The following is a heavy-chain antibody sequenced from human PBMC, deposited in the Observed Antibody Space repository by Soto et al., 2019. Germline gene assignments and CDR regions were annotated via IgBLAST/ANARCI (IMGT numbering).Heavy chain of an antibody. V-gene: IGHV4-31*03. CDR1: GGSISSGGYY. J-gene: IGHJ5*02. D-gene: IGHD2-2*01. CDR3: ARGGRYCSSTSCYLNWFDP. CDR2: IYYSGST. Sequence: SETLSLTCTVSGGSISSGGYYWSWIRQHPGKGLEWIGYIYYSGSTYYNPSLKSRVTISVDTSKNQFSLKLSSVTAADTAVYYWARGGRYCSSTSCYLNWFDPWGQGTLVTVSS.